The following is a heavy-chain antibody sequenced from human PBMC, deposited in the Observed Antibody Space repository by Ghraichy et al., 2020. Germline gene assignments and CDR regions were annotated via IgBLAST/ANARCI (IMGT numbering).Heavy chain of an antibody. CDR3: ARDWDLQGTVPHDAFDI. D-gene: IGHD2-2*01. J-gene: IGHJ3*02. CDR2: ISSSSSYI. CDR1: GFTFSSYS. Sequence: GGSLRLSCAASGFTFSSYSMNWVRQAPGKGLEWVSSISSSSSYIYYADSVKGRFTISRDNAKNSLYLQMNSLRAEDTAVYYCARDWDLQGTVPHDAFDIWGQGTMVTVSS. V-gene: IGHV3-21*01.